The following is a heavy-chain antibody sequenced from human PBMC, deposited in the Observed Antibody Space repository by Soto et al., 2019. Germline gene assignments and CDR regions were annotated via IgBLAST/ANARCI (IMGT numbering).Heavy chain of an antibody. CDR2: IYHSGST. D-gene: IGHD3-3*01. CDR3: ARVRTGVVRASGPSNYGMDV. J-gene: IGHJ6*02. V-gene: IGHV4-4*02. CDR1: GGSISSSNW. Sequence: PSETLSLTCAVFGGSISSSNWWRWVRQPPGKGLEWIGEIYHSGSTNYNPSLKGRVTISVDKSKNQFSLKLSSVTAADTAVYYCARVRTGVVRASGPSNYGMDVWGQGTTVTVSS.